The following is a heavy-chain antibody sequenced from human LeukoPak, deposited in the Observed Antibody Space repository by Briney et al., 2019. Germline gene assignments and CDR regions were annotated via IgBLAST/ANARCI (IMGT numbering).Heavy chain of an antibody. J-gene: IGHJ4*02. CDR2: IHYRGTT. CDR3: AREGSGYSTNFDY. V-gene: IGHV4-39*07. D-gene: IGHD3-3*01. Sequence: SETLSLTCIVSGGSISSTSYYWGWIRQSPGKGLEWIGSIHYRGTTYYNPSLLSRGTISVDTSKNRFSLKLNSVTAADTAVYFCAREGSGYSTNFDYWGQGTLVTVSS. CDR1: GGSISSTSYY.